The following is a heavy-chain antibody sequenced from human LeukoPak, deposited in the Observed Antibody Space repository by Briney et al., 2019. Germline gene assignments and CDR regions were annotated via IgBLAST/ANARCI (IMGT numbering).Heavy chain of an antibody. CDR2: IYPGDSDT. CDR3: ARHLAAAGTDY. J-gene: IGHJ4*02. CDR1: GYSFTSYW. D-gene: IGHD6-13*01. V-gene: IGHV5-51*01. Sequence: GESLKISCKGSGYSFTSYWIGWARQMPGKGLEWMGIIYPGDSDTRYSPSFQGQVTISADKSTSTAYLQWSSLKASDTAMYYCARHLAAAGTDYWGQGTLVTVSS.